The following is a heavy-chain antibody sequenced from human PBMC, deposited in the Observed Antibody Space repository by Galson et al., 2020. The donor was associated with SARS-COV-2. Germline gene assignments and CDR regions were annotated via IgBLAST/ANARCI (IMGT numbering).Heavy chain of an antibody. Sequence: KISCKTSGLSFTASAVQWVRQARGQRLEWIGWIVVGSGKTNYAQKFQERVTITRDMSTSTAYMEMSSLRSEDTAVYYCAAFVGNNPAYWGQGTLVTVSS. CDR2: IVVGSGKT. J-gene: IGHJ4*02. V-gene: IGHV1-58*01. CDR1: GLSFTASA. CDR3: AAFVGNNPAY. D-gene: IGHD7-27*01.